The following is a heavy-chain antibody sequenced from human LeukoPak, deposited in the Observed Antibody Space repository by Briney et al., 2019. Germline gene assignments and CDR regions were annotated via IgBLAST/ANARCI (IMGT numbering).Heavy chain of an antibody. D-gene: IGHD3-10*01. V-gene: IGHV1-8*01. CDR2: MNPKKGNT. J-gene: IGHJ5*02. CDR1: GYTFKDFD. CDR3: VRDHSGSSRFDP. Sequence: GASVTVSCKASGYTFKDFDINWVGQAPGKGREGMGWMNPKKGNTVYAPKLQRRGTITRNNDKSTAFMEVSSRTCGDTAVYFCVRDHSGSSRFDPWGQGTLVTISS.